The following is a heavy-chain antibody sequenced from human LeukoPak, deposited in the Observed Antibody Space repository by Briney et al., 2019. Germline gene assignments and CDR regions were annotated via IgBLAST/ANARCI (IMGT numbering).Heavy chain of an antibody. V-gene: IGHV3-23*01. J-gene: IGHJ2*01. CDR2: FIDREADT. CDR1: DFFFSTYA. D-gene: IGHD3-22*01. CDR3: ARGLRGYDRCLDL. Sequence: GGSLRLSCAASDFFFSTYAMSWVRQAPGKGLEWVSGFIDREADTYYADSVKGRFTISRDNSKNTLSLQMDRLRADDTAIYYCARGLRGYDRCLDLWGRGTLVTVSS.